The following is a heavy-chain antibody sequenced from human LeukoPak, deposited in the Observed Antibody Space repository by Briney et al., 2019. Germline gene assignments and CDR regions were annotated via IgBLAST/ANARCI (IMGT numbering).Heavy chain of an antibody. Sequence: SETLSLTCTVSGGSISSYYWSWIRQSPGKGLEWIGYIYYSGSTNYNPSLKSRVTISVDTSKNQFSLKLSSVTAADTAVYYCASQTSEAAAGQNWFDPWGQGTLVTVSS. CDR3: ASQTSEAAAGQNWFDP. CDR1: GGSISSYY. D-gene: IGHD6-13*01. V-gene: IGHV4-59*01. J-gene: IGHJ5*02. CDR2: IYYSGST.